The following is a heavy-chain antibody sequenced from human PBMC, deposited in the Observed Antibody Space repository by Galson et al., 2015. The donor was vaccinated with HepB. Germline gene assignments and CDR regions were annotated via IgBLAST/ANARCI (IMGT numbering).Heavy chain of an antibody. V-gene: IGHV1-69*13. Sequence: SVKVSCKASGGTFSSYAISWVRQAPGQGLEWMGGIIPIFGTANYAQKFQGRVTITADESTSTAYMELSSLRSEDTAVYYCARARERGGYSGYDLSLYFYYWGQGTLVTVSS. J-gene: IGHJ4*02. CDR3: ARARERGGYSGYDLSLYFYY. D-gene: IGHD5-12*01. CDR1: GGTFSSYA. CDR2: IIPIFGTA.